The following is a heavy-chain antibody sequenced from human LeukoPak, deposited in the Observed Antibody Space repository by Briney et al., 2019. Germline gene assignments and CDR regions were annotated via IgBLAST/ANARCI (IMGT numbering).Heavy chain of an antibody. CDR3: ARHAFAVAGIGFDP. D-gene: IGHD6-19*01. Sequence: SETLSLTCTVSGVSISSSSYYWGWIRQPPGKGLEWIGSIYYSGSTYYNPSLKSRVTISVDTSKNQFSLKLSSVTAADTAVYYCARHAFAVAGIGFDPWGQGTLVTVSS. J-gene: IGHJ5*02. CDR2: IYYSGST. V-gene: IGHV4-39*01. CDR1: GVSISSSSYY.